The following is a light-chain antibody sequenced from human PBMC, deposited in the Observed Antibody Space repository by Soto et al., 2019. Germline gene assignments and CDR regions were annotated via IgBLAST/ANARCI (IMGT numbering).Light chain of an antibody. V-gene: IGKV3-11*01. J-gene: IGKJ5*01. Sequence: EIVLTQSPGTLSLSPGERATLSCRASQSVSNNYLAWYQQKPGQAPRLLIYDASKRATGIPARFSGSGSGTDFTLTISSLEPEDFAVYHCQQRSNWPTFGQGTRLEIK. CDR1: QSVSNNY. CDR2: DAS. CDR3: QQRSNWPT.